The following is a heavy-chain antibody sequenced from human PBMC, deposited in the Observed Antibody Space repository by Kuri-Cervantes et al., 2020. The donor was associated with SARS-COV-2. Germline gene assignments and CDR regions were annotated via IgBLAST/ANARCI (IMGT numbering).Heavy chain of an antibody. J-gene: IGHJ4*02. CDR2: FSGSGGRT. Sequence: GGSLRPSGAASGFTFSSYARSWVRQAPGKGLEWVAAFSGSGGRTYYADSAKGRFTISRDNSKNTLYLQMNSLRAEDTAVYYCARDLYGVLYCFDYWGQGTLVTVSS. CDR1: GFTFSSYA. D-gene: IGHD4-17*01. V-gene: IGHV3-23*01. CDR3: ARDLYGVLYCFDY.